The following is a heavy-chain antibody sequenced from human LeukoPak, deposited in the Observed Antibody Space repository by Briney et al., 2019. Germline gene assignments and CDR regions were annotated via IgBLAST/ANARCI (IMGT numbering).Heavy chain of an antibody. CDR2: ISTSSST. CDR3: ARDSSTVTFDY. Sequence: PGGSLRLSCAASGLTFSRYSMSWVRQAPGKGLEWIPYISTSSSTYYTDSVKGRFTISRDNAKNSLYLQMNSLRAEDTAVYYCARDSSTVTFDYWGQGTLVTVSS. V-gene: IGHV3-48*04. CDR1: GLTFSRYS. J-gene: IGHJ4*02. D-gene: IGHD4-17*01.